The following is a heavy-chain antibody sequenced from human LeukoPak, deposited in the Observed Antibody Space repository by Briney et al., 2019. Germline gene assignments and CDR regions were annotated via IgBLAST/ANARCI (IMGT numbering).Heavy chain of an antibody. CDR2: IKHDGTEI. CDR1: GFTFSSYW. CDR3: ARSLDY. V-gene: IGHV3-7*01. J-gene: IGHJ4*02. Sequence: PGGSLRLSCAASGFTFSSYWMTWVRQAPGKGLEWVATIKHDGTEIYYVDSVKGRFTISRDNARGSLYLQMNSLRAEDTAVYYCARSLDYWGQGTLVTVSS.